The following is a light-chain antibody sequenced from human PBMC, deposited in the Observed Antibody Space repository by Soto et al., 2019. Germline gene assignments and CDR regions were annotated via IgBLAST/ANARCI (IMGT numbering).Light chain of an antibody. CDR1: QSVRSY. J-gene: IGKJ1*01. CDR2: DAS. CDR3: QQRSNWPT. V-gene: IGKV3-11*01. Sequence: EIVLTQSPATLSLSPGERATLSCRASQSVRSYLGWYQQKAGQAPRXLIYDASNRATGIPARFSGSGSGTDFTLTISSLEPEDFAVYYCQQRSNWPTFGQGTKVDIK.